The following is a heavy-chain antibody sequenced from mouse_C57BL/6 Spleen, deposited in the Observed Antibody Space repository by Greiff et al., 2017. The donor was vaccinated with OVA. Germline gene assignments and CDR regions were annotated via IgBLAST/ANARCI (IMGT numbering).Heavy chain of an antibody. CDR2: IYPGNSDT. J-gene: IGHJ4*01. V-gene: IGHV1-5*01. CDR1: GYTFTSYW. D-gene: IGHD1-1*01. CDR3: TRPITTVVAPYAMDY. Sequence: SGTVLARPGASVKMSCKTSGYTFTSYWMHWVKQRPGQGLEWIGAIYPGNSDTSYNQKFKGKAKLTAVTSASTAYMELSSLTNEDSAVYYCTRPITTVVAPYAMDYWGQGTSVTVSS.